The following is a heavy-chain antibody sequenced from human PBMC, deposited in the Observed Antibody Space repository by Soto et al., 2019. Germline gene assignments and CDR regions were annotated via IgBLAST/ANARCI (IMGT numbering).Heavy chain of an antibody. CDR2: IMPFFGSG. V-gene: IGHV1-69*01. CDR1: GGTFSSYA. J-gene: IGHJ4*02. CDR3: ARDKGGYYTQFVN. Sequence: QVHLVQSGAEVKKPGSSVKVSCKAIGGTFSSYAFSWVRQAPGQGLEWMGGIMPFFGSGNYAQKFQGRVNITADESTRSVYLELSSLRSEDPALHCCARDKGGYYTQFVNWGQGTLVTVAS. D-gene: IGHD3-22*01.